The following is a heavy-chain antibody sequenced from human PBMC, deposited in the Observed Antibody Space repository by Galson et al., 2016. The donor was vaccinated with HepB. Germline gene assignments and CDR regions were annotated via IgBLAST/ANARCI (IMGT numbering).Heavy chain of an antibody. CDR2: INPDGIGIRT. CDR1: GLSFSNYV. CDR3: ARDLNWKLFDY. D-gene: IGHD1-1*01. J-gene: IGHJ4*02. V-gene: IGHV3-74*01. Sequence: SLRLSCAASGLSFSNYVMHWVRQAPGKGLVWVSRINPDGIGIRTLYADFVKGRFTISRDNAKNTLYLEMSSLRAEDTGVYYCARDLNWKLFDYWGQGSLVAVSS.